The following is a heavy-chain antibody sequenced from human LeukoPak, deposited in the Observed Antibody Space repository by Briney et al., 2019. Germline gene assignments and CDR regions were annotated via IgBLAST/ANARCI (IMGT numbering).Heavy chain of an antibody. CDR3: AKDHVEGSWGDYYYYYMDV. V-gene: IGHV3-30*02. CDR1: EFAFSRFG. Sequence: GGSLRLSCTASEFAFSRFGMHWVRQAPGKGLEWVASIRYDGSNKYYADSVNGRFIVSRDNSRDTLYLNMNSLTAEDTAVYYCAKDHVEGSWGDYYYYYMDVWGKGTTVTISS. J-gene: IGHJ6*03. D-gene: IGHD3-16*01. CDR2: IRYDGSNK.